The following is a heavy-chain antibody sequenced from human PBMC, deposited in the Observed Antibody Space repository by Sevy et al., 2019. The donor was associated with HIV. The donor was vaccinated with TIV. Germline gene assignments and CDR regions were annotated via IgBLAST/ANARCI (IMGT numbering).Heavy chain of an antibody. CDR1: GFTFSSFA. Sequence: GGSLRLSCAASGFTFSSFAMGWVRQAPGKGLDWISVISGTGDYTYYADSVKGRFTISRDNSKNTLFLQMNSLRAEGTAIFYCAKKMGGGSGMAFLVDYWGQGTLVTVSS. CDR2: ISGTGDYT. J-gene: IGHJ4*02. V-gene: IGHV3-23*01. D-gene: IGHD5-18*01. CDR3: AKKMGGGSGMAFLVDY.